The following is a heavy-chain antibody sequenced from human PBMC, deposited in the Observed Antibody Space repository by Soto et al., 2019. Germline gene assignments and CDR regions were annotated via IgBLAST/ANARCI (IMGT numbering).Heavy chain of an antibody. V-gene: IGHV1-8*01. Sequence: SAKVSCKASGYTFTSYDINWVRQATGQGLERMGCMNPNSGNTGYAQKIQGRVTMTRNTSISTAYMELSSLRSEDTAVYYCALVPFGSGSYYWGYYYYMDVWGKGTTFTVSS. CDR1: GYTFTSYD. D-gene: IGHD3-10*01. CDR3: ALVPFGSGSYYWGYYYYMDV. J-gene: IGHJ6*03. CDR2: MNPNSGNT.